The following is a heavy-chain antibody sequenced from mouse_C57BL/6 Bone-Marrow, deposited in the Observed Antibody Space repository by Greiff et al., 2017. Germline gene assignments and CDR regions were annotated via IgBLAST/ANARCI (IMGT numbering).Heavy chain of an antibody. J-gene: IGHJ1*03. CDR3: ARGYYSNYDWYFDG. V-gene: IGHV3-6*01. CDR2: ISYDGSN. D-gene: IGHD2-5*01. CDR1: GYSITSGYY. Sequence: EVQLQESGPGLVKPSQSLSLTCSVTGYSITSGYYWNWIRQFPGNKLEWMGYISYDGSNNYNPSLKNRISITRDTSKNQFFLKLNSVTTEDTATYYCARGYYSNYDWYFDGRVTGTTVTVSS.